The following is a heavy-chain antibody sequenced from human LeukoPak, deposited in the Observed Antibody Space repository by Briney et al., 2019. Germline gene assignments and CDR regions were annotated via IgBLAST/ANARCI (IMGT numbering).Heavy chain of an antibody. CDR1: GFTFSSYA. CDR3: AKIGADDGFDF. CDR2: VTGSGGST. D-gene: IGHD1-26*01. V-gene: IGHV3-23*01. J-gene: IGHJ3*01. Sequence: GGSLRLSCAASGFTFSSYAMSWVRQAPGKGLEWVSAVTGSGGSTYYADSVRGRFTISRDNSKNTLYLQMNSLRAEDTAVYYCAKIGADDGFDFWGQGTMVTVSS.